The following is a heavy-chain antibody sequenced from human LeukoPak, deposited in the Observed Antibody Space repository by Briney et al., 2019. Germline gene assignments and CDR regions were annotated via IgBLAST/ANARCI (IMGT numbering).Heavy chain of an antibody. V-gene: IGHV3-23*01. CDR1: GFIFSSYA. CDR3: AKKPGAHYYDSSGYFLVGYFDY. CDR2: ISGSGGST. J-gene: IGHJ4*02. D-gene: IGHD3-22*01. Sequence: GGSLRLSCAASGFIFSSYAMSWVRQAPGKGLEWVSAISGSGGSTYYADSVKGRFTTSRDNSKNTLYLQMNSLRAEDTAVYYCAKKPGAHYYDSSGYFLVGYFDYWGQGTLVTVSS.